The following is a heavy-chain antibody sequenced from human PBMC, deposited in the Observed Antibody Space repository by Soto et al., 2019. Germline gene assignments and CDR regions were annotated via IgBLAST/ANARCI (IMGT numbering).Heavy chain of an antibody. V-gene: IGHV4-34*01. J-gene: IGHJ2*01. D-gene: IGHD3-10*01. CDR3: ARGRGDGYNQHWYFDL. Sequence: QVHLQQWGAGLLKPSETLSLTCAVYGGSFSGYYWSWIRQPPGKGLEGIGEINHSGSTNYNPSLKSRVSISVATSNNQFSLKLSSVTAADTAVYYCARGRGDGYNQHWYFDLWGRGTLVTVSS. CDR1: GGSFSGYY. CDR2: INHSGST.